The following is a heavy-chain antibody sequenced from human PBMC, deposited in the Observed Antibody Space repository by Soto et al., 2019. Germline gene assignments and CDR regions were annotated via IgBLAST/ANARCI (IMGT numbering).Heavy chain of an antibody. J-gene: IGHJ4*02. CDR2: INHSGST. CDR3: ARGYGRNLDY. Sequence: PSGTLARSSVVSGCSNIAVGSASFWIRQPPGKGLEWIGEINHSGSTNYNPSLKSRVTISLDTSKNQFSLKLSSMTAADTAVYYCARGYGRNLDYWGQGTVVTVSS. D-gene: IGHD5-18*01. CDR1: GCSNIAVGSA. V-gene: IGHV4-4*02.